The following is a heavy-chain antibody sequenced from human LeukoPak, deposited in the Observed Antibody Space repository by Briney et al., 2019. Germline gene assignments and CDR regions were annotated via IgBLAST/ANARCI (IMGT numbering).Heavy chain of an antibody. Sequence: GASVKVSCKASGYTFTGYYMHWVRQAPGQGLGWMGWINPNSGGTNYAQKVQGRVTMTRDTSISTAYMELSRLRSDDTAVYYCARDFDISQLWFELNWFDPWGQGTLVTVSS. CDR2: INPNSGGT. CDR1: GYTFTGYY. V-gene: IGHV1-2*02. J-gene: IGHJ5*02. CDR3: ARDFDISQLWFELNWFDP. D-gene: IGHD3-10*01.